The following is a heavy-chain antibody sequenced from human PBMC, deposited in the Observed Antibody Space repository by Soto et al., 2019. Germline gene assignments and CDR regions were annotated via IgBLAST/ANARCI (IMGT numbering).Heavy chain of an antibody. CDR2: ISSSKTYI. CDR1: GFSFSSYS. V-gene: IGHV3-48*02. J-gene: IGHJ3*02. Sequence: EVQLVESGGGLVQPGQCLRVSCAASGFSFSSYSMNWVRQAPGKGLEWISYISSSKTYIWYADSVKGRFTISRDNAKNALSLQIISVRDEDTAVYYCVCDRGWACDMWGLGTMVAVSS. CDR3: VCDRGWACDM. D-gene: IGHD2-15*01.